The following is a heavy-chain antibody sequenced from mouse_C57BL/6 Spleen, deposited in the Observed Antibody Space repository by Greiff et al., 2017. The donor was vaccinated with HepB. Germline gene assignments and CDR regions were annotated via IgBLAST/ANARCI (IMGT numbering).Heavy chain of an antibody. CDR2: IYPGDGDT. CDR1: GYAFSSSW. D-gene: IGHD2-4*01. V-gene: IGHV1-82*01. J-gene: IGHJ2*01. CDR3: ARAGDDYDDFDY. Sequence: QVQLKQSGPELVKPGASVKISCKASGYAFSSSWMNWVKQRPGKGLEWIGRIYPGDGDTNYNGKFKGKATLTADKSSSTAYMQLSSLTSEDSAVYFCARAGDDYDDFDYWGQGTTLTVSS.